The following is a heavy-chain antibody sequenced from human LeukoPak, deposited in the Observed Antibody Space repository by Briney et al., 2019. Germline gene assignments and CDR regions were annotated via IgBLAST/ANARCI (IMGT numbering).Heavy chain of an antibody. Sequence: SETLSLTCTVSGGSLTSGSYYWSWIRQPPGRGLEWIGYIYDSGTTNYNPSLKSRASISLATSKNQFSLRLSSVTAADTAVYYCARGRYSTSLYIFDPWGQGTLVTVSS. D-gene: IGHD6-13*01. CDR3: ARGRYSTSLYIFDP. V-gene: IGHV4-61*01. CDR2: IYDSGTT. J-gene: IGHJ5*02. CDR1: GGSLTSGSYY.